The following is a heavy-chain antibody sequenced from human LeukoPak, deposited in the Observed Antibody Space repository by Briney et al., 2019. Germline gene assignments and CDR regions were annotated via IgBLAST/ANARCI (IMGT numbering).Heavy chain of an antibody. J-gene: IGHJ4*02. CDR2: ISSTGATI. D-gene: IGHD3-10*01. CDR3: ARANSLMVRGVISYFDS. Sequence: GGSLRLSCAASGFTFSSNGMNWVRQAPGKGLDFIAYISSTGATIYYADSLKGRFTISRDNARNSLYLQINSLRDEDTAVYFCARANSLMVRGVISYFDSWGQGTLVTVSS. CDR1: GFTFSSNG. V-gene: IGHV3-48*02.